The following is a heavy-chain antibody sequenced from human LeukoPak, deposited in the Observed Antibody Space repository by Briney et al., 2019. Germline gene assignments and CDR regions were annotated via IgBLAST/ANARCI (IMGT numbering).Heavy chain of an antibody. Sequence: PSETLSLTCTVSGGSISSGDYYWSWIRQPPGKGLEWIGFIHYSGSTSYNPSLKSRVTISLDTSKNYFSLKLTSVTAADTAMYYCARGDYYDSSGYYYHWGQGTLVTVSS. CDR3: ARGDYYDSSGYYYH. J-gene: IGHJ5*02. CDR1: GGSISSGDYY. D-gene: IGHD3-22*01. CDR2: IHYSGST. V-gene: IGHV4-30-4*08.